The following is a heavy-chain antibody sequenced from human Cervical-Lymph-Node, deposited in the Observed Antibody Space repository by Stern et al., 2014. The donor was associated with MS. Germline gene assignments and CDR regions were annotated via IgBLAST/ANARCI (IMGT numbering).Heavy chain of an antibody. V-gene: IGHV3-23*04. D-gene: IGHD5-24*01. CDR3: AKDGMYGRDGYNLFMDY. Sequence: EVQLVESGGGLVQPGGSLRLSCAASGFTFSSYAMSWVRQAPGKGLEWVSAISGSGGSTYYADSVKGRFTISRDNSKNTLYLQMNSLRAEDTAVYYCAKDGMYGRDGYNLFMDYWGQGTLVTVSS. CDR1: GFTFSSYA. J-gene: IGHJ4*02. CDR2: ISGSGGST.